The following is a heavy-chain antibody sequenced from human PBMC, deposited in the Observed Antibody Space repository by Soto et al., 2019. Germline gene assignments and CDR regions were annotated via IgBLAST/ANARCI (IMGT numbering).Heavy chain of an antibody. CDR3: AKVIIVAYYFDY. J-gene: IGHJ4*02. CDR1: GFTFRRFT. V-gene: IGHV3-23*01. D-gene: IGHD3-22*01. CDR2: IGGSGGSA. Sequence: GGSLRLSCAASGFTFRRFTMNWVRQAPGKGLEWVSVIGGSGGSAYYADSVKGRFTISRDNSKNTLYLQMNSLRAEDTAVYYCAKVIIVAYYFDYWGQGALVPVSS.